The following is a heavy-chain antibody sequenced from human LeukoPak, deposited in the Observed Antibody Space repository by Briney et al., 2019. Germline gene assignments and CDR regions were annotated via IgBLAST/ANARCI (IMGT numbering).Heavy chain of an antibody. V-gene: IGHV1-2*02. D-gene: IGHD2-15*01. CDR1: GYTFTGYY. CDR2: INPNTGDT. Sequence: ASVKVSCKASGYTFTGYYMHWVRQAPGQGLEWMGWINPNTGDTHYAQRFQGRVTMTRDTSISTAYMELSRLRSDDTAVYYCARGYCSGGTCYLVENWFDPWGQGTLVTVSS. J-gene: IGHJ5*02. CDR3: ARGYCSGGTCYLVENWFDP.